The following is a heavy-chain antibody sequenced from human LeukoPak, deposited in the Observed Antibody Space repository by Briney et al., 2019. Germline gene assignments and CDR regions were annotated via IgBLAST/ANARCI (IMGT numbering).Heavy chain of an antibody. J-gene: IGHJ4*02. CDR3: AKNVYSSSWYYFDY. V-gene: IGHV3-23*01. D-gene: IGHD6-13*01. Sequence: PGGSLRLSCAASGFTFSSYAMSWVRQAPGKGLEWVSTISGSGGSTYYADSVKGRFTISRDNSKNTLYLQMNSLRAEDTAVYYCAKNVYSSSWYYFDYWGQGTLVTVSS. CDR1: GFTFSSYA. CDR2: ISGSGGST.